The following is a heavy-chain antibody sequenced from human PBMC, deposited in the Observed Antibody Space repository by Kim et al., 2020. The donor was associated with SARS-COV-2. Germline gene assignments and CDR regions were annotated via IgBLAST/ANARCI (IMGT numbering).Heavy chain of an antibody. V-gene: IGHV1-3*01. J-gene: IGHJ4*02. Sequence: ASVKVSCKASGYTFTSYAMHWVRQAPGQRLEWMGWINAGNGNTKYSQKFQGRVTITRDTSASTAYMELSSLRSEDTAVYYCARDGPKQWLVRGFDYWGQGTLVTVSS. CDR1: GYTFTSYA. CDR3: ARDGPKQWLVRGFDY. D-gene: IGHD6-19*01. CDR2: INAGNGNT.